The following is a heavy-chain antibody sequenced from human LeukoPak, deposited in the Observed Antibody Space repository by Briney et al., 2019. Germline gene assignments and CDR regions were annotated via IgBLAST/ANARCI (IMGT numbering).Heavy chain of an antibody. CDR3: AKDQRYYDSSGYYSGAFDI. Sequence: PGRSLRLSCAASGFTFRSYGMHWVRQAPGKGLEWVAVISYDGSNKYYADSVKGRFTISRDNSKNTLYLQMNSQRAEDTAVYYCAKDQRYYDSSGYYSGAFDIWGQGTMVTVSS. V-gene: IGHV3-30*18. J-gene: IGHJ3*02. CDR2: ISYDGSNK. D-gene: IGHD3-22*01. CDR1: GFTFRSYG.